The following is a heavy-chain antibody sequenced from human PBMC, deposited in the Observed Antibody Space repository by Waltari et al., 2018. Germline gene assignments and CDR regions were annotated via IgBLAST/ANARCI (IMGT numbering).Heavy chain of an antibody. D-gene: IGHD6-19*01. J-gene: IGHJ1*01. V-gene: IGHV5-10-1*03. CDR1: GYRFPSYW. CDR3: ARHYVTVAGTGYFQQ. Sequence: DVQLVQSGAEVKKPGASLRISCQGSGYRFPSYWISWVRQMPGKGLEWMGRINPSDSYSNFSPSFQGHVTISADKSISTAYLQLSSLKASDTAMYYCARHYVTVAGTGYFQQWGQGTLVTVSS. CDR2: INPSDSYS.